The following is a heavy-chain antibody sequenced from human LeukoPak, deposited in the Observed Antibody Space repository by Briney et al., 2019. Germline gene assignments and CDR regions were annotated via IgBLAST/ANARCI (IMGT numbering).Heavy chain of an antibody. V-gene: IGHV3-11*01. CDR1: GFTFSDYY. D-gene: IGHD4-17*01. CDR3: AKDPPSRGRLKMTTVTIFDY. Sequence: PGGSLRLSCAASGFTFSDYYMSWIRQAPGKGLEWVSYISSSGSTIYYADSVKGRFTISRDNAKNSLYLQMNSLRAEDTAVYYCAKDPPSRGRLKMTTVTIFDYWGQGTLVTVSS. CDR2: ISSSGSTI. J-gene: IGHJ4*02.